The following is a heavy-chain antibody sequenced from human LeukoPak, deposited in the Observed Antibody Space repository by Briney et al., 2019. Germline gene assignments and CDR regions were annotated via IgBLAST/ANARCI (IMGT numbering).Heavy chain of an antibody. Sequence: PGGSLRLSCAASRFTFSSYSMNWVRQAPGKGPEWVSSISGSGTYTYYADSVKGRFTISRDNAKNSLYLQMNSLRAEDTAVYYCARDVVGSTYLYWGQGTLVTVSS. V-gene: IGHV3-21*01. CDR1: RFTFSSYS. CDR2: ISGSGTYT. D-gene: IGHD1-26*01. CDR3: ARDVVGSTYLY. J-gene: IGHJ4*02.